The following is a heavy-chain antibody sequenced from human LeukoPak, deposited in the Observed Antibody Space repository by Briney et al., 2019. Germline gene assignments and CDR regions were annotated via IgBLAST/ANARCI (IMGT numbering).Heavy chain of an antibody. CDR2: ISAYNGNT. Sequence: GASVKVSCKASGGTFSSYAISWVRQAPGQGLEWMGWISAYNGNTNYAQKLQGRVTMTTDASTSTAYMELRSLRSDDTAVYYCARVPDYGGNSFDYWGQGTLVTVSS. V-gene: IGHV1-18*01. J-gene: IGHJ4*02. D-gene: IGHD4-23*01. CDR1: GGTFSSYA. CDR3: ARVPDYGGNSFDY.